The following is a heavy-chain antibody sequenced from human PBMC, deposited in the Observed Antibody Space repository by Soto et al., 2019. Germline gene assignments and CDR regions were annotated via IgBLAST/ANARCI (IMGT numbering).Heavy chain of an antibody. CDR2: VSGNGAVT. V-gene: IGHV3-23*01. Sequence: EVQLLDSGGGLAQPGGSLRLSCAASGFTFGNYAMNWVRQAPGKGLEWVSTVSGNGAVTYYADSVKGRFTISRDNSRSTLYLQMNNLRAEDTAIYFCAKATASLKTFDYWGQGTLVTVSS. CDR1: GFTFGNYA. D-gene: IGHD5-18*01. J-gene: IGHJ4*02. CDR3: AKATASLKTFDY.